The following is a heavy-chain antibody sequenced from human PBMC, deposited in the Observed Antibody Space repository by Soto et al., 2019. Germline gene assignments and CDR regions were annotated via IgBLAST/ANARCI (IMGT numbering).Heavy chain of an antibody. Sequence: GGSLRLSCAASGSSFSRFWMHWVRQAPGKGLVWVSRVNTNGDTATYADSVRGRFTISRDNSKNTLYLQMNSLRAEDTAVYYCASLGLDYSGSQSPRGSVDYWGRGTLVTVSS. V-gene: IGHV3-74*01. J-gene: IGHJ4*02. CDR3: ASLGLDYSGSQSPRGSVDY. D-gene: IGHD3-10*01. CDR1: GSSFSRFW. CDR2: VNTNGDTA.